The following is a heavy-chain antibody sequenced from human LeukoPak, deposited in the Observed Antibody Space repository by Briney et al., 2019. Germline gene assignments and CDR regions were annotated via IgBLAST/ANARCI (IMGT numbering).Heavy chain of an antibody. D-gene: IGHD2-15*01. J-gene: IGHJ5*02. Sequence: ASVKVSCKASGYTFTSYGISWVRQAPGQGLERMGWISAYNGNTNYAQKLQGRVTMTTDTSTSTAYMELRSLRSDDTAVYYCAREDCSGGSCYSDGDWFDPWGQGTLVTVSS. CDR2: ISAYNGNT. CDR1: GYTFTSYG. CDR3: AREDCSGGSCYSDGDWFDP. V-gene: IGHV1-18*01.